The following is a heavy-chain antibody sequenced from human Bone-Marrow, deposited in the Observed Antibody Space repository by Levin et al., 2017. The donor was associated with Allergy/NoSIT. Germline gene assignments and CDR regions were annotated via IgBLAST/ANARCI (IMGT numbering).Heavy chain of an antibody. J-gene: IGHJ6*02. CDR3: ARGRREAVWTKSILNSFYYGMSV. CDR2: INHSGFT. D-gene: IGHD1/OR15-1a*01. Sequence: KSSETLSLTCAVSGGSFSDYVWIWIRQSPGKGPEWIGQINHSGFTDYNPSLKSRVTISLDTPKSQFSLRLRSVTAADAAKYYCARGRREAVWTKSILNSFYYGMSVWGQGTTVAVSS. CDR1: GGSFSDYV. V-gene: IGHV4-34*01.